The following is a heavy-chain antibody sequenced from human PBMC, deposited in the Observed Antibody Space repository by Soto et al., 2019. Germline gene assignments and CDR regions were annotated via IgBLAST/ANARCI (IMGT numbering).Heavy chain of an antibody. CDR3: ARGTKGAVYI. Sequence: EVQLVESGGGLVKPGGSLRLSCAASGYTVSSNYMSWVRQAPWKGLEWVSVIYSGGSTYYADSVKGRFTISRDNSKNTLYLQMNSLRAEDTAVYYVARGTKGAVYIWGQGTMVTVSS. J-gene: IGHJ3*02. CDR2: IYSGGST. D-gene: IGHD1-1*01. V-gene: IGHV3-66*01. CDR1: GYTVSSNY.